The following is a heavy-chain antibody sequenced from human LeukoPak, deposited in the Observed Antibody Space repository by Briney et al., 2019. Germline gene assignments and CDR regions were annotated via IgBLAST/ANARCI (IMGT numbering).Heavy chain of an antibody. J-gene: IGHJ3*02. CDR3: ARITQRLKYKTDNAFDI. Sequence: SETLSLTCTVSGGSISSHYCSWIRQPPGKGLEWIGYIYYSGSTNYNPSLKSRVTISVDTSKNQFSLKLSSVTAADTAVYYCARITQRLKYKTDNAFDIWGQGTMVTVSS. D-gene: IGHD1-14*01. CDR1: GGSISSHY. CDR2: IYYSGST. V-gene: IGHV4-59*11.